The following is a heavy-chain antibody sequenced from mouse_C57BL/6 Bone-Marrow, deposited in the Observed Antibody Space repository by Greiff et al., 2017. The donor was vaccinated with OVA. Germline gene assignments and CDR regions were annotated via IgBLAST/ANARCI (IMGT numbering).Heavy chain of an antibody. V-gene: IGHV14-4*01. CDR2: IDPENGDT. Sequence: EVQLQQSGAELVRPGASVKLSCTASGFNIKDDYMHWVKQRPEQGLEWIGWIDPENGDTEYASKFQGKATITADTSSNTAYLQLSSLTSEDTAVYYGTTWEYYGSRYDFDYWGQGTTLTVSS. CDR1: GFNIKDDY. D-gene: IGHD1-1*01. CDR3: TTWEYYGSRYDFDY. J-gene: IGHJ2*01.